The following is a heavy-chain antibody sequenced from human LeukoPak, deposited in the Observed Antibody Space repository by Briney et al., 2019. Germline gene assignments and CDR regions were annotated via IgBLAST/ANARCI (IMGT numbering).Heavy chain of an antibody. CDR1: GGSISSSSYY. CDR3: ATSPAYCGGDCHSY. D-gene: IGHD2-21*02. Sequence: SETLSLTCTVSGGSISSSSYYWGWIRQPPGKGLEWIGSIYYSGSTYYNPSLKSRVTISVDTSKNQFSLKLSSVTAADTAVYYCATSPAYCGGDCHSYWGQGTLVTVSS. V-gene: IGHV4-39*07. CDR2: IYYSGST. J-gene: IGHJ4*02.